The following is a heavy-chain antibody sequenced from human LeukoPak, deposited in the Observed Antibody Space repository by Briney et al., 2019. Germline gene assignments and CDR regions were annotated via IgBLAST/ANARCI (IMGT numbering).Heavy chain of an antibody. J-gene: IGHJ6*03. CDR2: IIPIFGTA. D-gene: IGHD1-1*01. CDR1: GGTFSSYA. CDR3: ASVYLGGTTYYYYYMDV. V-gene: IGHV1-69*06. Sequence: GASVKVSCKASGGTFSSYAISWVRQAPGQGLEWMGGIIPIFGTADYAQTFQGRVTITADKSTSTAYMELSTLRSEDTAVYYCASVYLGGTTYYYYYMDVWGKGTTVTVSS.